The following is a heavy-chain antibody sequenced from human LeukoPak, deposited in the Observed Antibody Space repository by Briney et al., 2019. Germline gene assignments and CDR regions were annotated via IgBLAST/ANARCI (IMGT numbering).Heavy chain of an antibody. D-gene: IGHD4-17*01. Sequence: SETLSLTCTVSGGPISYYYWSWIRQPPGKGLEWIGYIYYSGTTNYNPSLKSRVTISVDTSKNQFSLQLRSVTAADTAVYYCAREDPQTTVPEGMDVWGQGTTVTVSS. CDR3: AREDPQTTVPEGMDV. CDR2: IYYSGTT. V-gene: IGHV4-59*01. J-gene: IGHJ6*02. CDR1: GGPISYYY.